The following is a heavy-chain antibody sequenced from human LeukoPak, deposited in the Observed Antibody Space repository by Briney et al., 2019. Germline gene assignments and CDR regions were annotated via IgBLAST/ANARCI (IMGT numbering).Heavy chain of an antibody. J-gene: IGHJ6*02. CDR1: GYTFTSYA. D-gene: IGHD2-21*02. CDR2: NDAGSGNT. V-gene: IGHV1-3*01. CDR3: ARRGVTTQYSFYAMAV. Sequence: ASVKVSCKASGYTFTSYAVHWVRQAPGQRPEWMGWNDAGSGNTGCSQEFQGRVTITRDTSASTAYMELSSLTSEDTAVYYCARRGVTTQYSFYAMAVWGQGTTVTVSS.